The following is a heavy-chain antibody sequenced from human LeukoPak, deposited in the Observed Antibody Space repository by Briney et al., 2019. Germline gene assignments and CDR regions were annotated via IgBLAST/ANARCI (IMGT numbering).Heavy chain of an antibody. CDR1: GGSISSLY. V-gene: IGHV4-59*08. CDR3: ARHPRGYSFGSSAFDI. J-gene: IGHJ3*02. D-gene: IGHD5-18*01. Sequence: SETLSLTCSVSGGSISSLYWSWIRQPPGKGLEWIGYIYYTGSTNYNPSLKSRVTMFVDMSKNQFSLRLSSVTAADTAVYYCARHPRGYSFGSSAFDIWGQGTMVTVSS. CDR2: IYYTGST.